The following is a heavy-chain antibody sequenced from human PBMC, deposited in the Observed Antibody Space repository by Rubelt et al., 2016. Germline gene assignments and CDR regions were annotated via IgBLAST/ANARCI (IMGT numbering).Heavy chain of an antibody. CDR1: GFTVSSNY. CDR3: ARVGYSSGWYRS. Sequence: VQLVESGGGVVQPGRSLRLSCAASGFTVSSNYMSWVRQAPGKGLECVSVIHSGGSTYYADSVKGRFTISRDNSKNTLYLQMNNLRAEDTSVYYCARVGYSSGWYRSWGQGTLVTVSS. J-gene: IGHJ5*01. V-gene: IGHV3-66*01. D-gene: IGHD6-19*01. CDR2: IHSGGST.